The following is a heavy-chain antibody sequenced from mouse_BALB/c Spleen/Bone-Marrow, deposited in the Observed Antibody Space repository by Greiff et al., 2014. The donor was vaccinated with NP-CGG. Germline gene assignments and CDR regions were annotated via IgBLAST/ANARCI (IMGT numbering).Heavy chain of an antibody. CDR2: IWTGGGT. D-gene: IGHD2-13*01. V-gene: IGHV2-9-2*01. CDR3: VREGAYYGDYDWYFDV. Sequence: ESGPGLVAPSQSLSITCTVSGSSLTSYDINWIRQPPGKGLEWLGVIWTGGGTNYNSAFMSRLSISKDNSKSQVFLKMNSLQTDDTAIYYCVREGAYYGDYDWYFDVWGAGTTVTVSS. J-gene: IGHJ1*01. CDR1: GSSLTSYD.